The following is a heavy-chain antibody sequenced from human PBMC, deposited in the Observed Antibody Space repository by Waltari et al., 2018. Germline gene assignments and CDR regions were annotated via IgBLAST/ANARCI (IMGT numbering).Heavy chain of an antibody. CDR3: AKDHCTNGVCYNGLDY. V-gene: IGHV3-23*01. CDR2: ISGSGGST. J-gene: IGHJ4*02. CDR1: GFPFSSYA. Sequence: EVQLLESGGGLVQPGGSLRLSCAASGFPFSSYALSWVRPAPGKGLEWVSAISGSGGSTYYADSVKGRFTISRDNSKNTLYLQMNSLRAEDTAVYYCAKDHCTNGVCYNGLDYWGQGTLVTVSS. D-gene: IGHD2-8*01.